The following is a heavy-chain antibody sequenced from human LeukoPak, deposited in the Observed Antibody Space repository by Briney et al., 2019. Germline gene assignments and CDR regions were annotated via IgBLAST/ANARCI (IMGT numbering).Heavy chain of an antibody. J-gene: IGHJ5*01. D-gene: IGHD2-15*01. CDR3: ARGWYGPDS. CDR1: GVTFSSHS. CDR2: ISRDGTST. Sequence: GWSLRLSCAAAGVTFSSHSMHWVRQAPGKGLVWVSGISRDGTSTNYADAVKGRFTISRDNAKNTLYLQMNSLRVEDTAVYSCARGWYGPDSCGQGTLVTVSS. V-gene: IGHV3-74*01.